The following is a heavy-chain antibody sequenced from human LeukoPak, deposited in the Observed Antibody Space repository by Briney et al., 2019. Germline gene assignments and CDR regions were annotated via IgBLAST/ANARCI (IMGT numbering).Heavy chain of an antibody. CDR3: AKELTGYYAHGSFDY. J-gene: IGHJ4*02. V-gene: IGHV3-23*01. CDR1: GFTFSDYY. CDR2: ISGSGGST. D-gene: IGHD3-9*01. Sequence: PGGSLRLSCAASGFTFSDYYMSWIRQAPGKGLEWVSAISGSGGSTYYADSVKGRFTISRDNSKNTLYLQMNSLRAEDTAVYYCAKELTGYYAHGSFDYWGRGTLVTVSS.